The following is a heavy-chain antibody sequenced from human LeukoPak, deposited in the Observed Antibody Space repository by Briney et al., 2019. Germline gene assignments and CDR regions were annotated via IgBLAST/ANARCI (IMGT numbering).Heavy chain of an antibody. D-gene: IGHD1-26*01. V-gene: IGHV3-23*01. CDR3: AKVRSLVGPTVDY. Sequence: GGSLRLSCAASGFTFSSYAMSWVRQAPGKGLEWVSAISGSGGSTYYADPVKGRFTISRENCKNTLYLQMNSLRAEDTAVYYCAKVRSLVGPTVDYWGQGTLVTVSS. J-gene: IGHJ4*02. CDR2: ISGSGGST. CDR1: GFTFSSYA.